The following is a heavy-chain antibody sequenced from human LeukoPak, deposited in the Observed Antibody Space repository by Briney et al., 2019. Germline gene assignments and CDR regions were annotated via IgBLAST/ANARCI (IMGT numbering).Heavy chain of an antibody. V-gene: IGHV4-34*01. CDR2: INHSGST. CDR1: GGSFSGYY. D-gene: IGHD5-12*01. J-gene: IGHJ5*02. Sequence: PSETLSLTCAVYGGSFSGYYWSWIRQPPGKGLEWIGEINHSGSTNYNPSLKSRVTISVDTSKNQFSLKLSSVTAADTAVYYCARAGGYSGYDWDGWFDPWGQGTLVTVSS. CDR3: ARAGGYSGYDWDGWFDP.